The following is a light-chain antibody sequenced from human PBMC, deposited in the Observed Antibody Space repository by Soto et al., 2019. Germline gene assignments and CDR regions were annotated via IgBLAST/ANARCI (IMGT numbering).Light chain of an antibody. Sequence: QSVLTQPPSASGAPGQSVTISCTGTSSDIGGYNFVSWYQQHPGKAPKLMIDEVNKRPSGVPDRFSGSKSGTTASLTVSGLHAEDEAYYYCSSYAGTNNLVFGGGTKLTVL. J-gene: IGLJ2*01. V-gene: IGLV2-8*01. CDR3: SSYAGTNNLV. CDR2: EVN. CDR1: SSDIGGYNF.